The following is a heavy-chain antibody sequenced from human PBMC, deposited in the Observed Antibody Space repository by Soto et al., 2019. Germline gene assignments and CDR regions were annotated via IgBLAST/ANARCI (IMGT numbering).Heavy chain of an antibody. V-gene: IGHV4-59*01. Sequence: AETLSLTSPVSGDSMSSYYLSWIRQPPGKVEEWIGYIYYSGSTNYNPFLKSRVTISVDTSKNQFSRERSSVTAADTAVYYCAGYLWGSYRTFGYWGQGILVSVS. J-gene: IGHJ4*02. CDR1: GDSMSSYY. CDR2: IYYSGST. D-gene: IGHD3-16*02. CDR3: AGYLWGSYRTFGY.